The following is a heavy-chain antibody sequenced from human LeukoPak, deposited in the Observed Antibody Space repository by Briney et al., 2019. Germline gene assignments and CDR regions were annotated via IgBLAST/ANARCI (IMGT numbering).Heavy chain of an antibody. CDR2: ISSSGNYI. J-gene: IGHJ4*02. CDR3: ARSGGGMDDY. D-gene: IGHD3-16*01. V-gene: IGHV3-21*01. Sequence: SGGSLRLSCAASGLTFSSYRMNWVRQAPGKGLEWVSSISSSGNYIYYADSVKGRFTISRDNAKNSLYLQMNSLRAEDTAVYYCARSGGGMDDYWGQGTLVTVSS. CDR1: GLTFSSYR.